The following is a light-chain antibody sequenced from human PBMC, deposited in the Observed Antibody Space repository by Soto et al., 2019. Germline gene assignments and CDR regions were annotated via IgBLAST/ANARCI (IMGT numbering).Light chain of an antibody. Sequence: EIVMTQSPATLSVSPGERATLSCRASQSVTSNLAWYQQRPGQAPRPLIYDASTRATGIPARFSGSGSGTEFTLTISTLQSEDFAVYYCQQYNNWPLTFGPGTKVDIK. J-gene: IGKJ3*01. V-gene: IGKV3-15*01. CDR1: QSVTSN. CDR3: QQYNNWPLT. CDR2: DAS.